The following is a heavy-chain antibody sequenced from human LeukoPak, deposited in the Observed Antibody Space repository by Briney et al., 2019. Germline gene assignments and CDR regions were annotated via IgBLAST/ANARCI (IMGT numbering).Heavy chain of an antibody. V-gene: IGHV3-33*03. D-gene: IGHD3-16*01. J-gene: IGHJ6*02. Sequence: GGSLRLSCAASGFTFSNFGMHWVRQAPAKGLEWVALIWYDGSNKYYADSVKGRFTISRDNAKNSLHLQMNSLRVEDTAVYYCAKNGGPHGMDVWGQGTTVTVSS. CDR1: GFTFSNFG. CDR3: AKNGGPHGMDV. CDR2: IWYDGSNK.